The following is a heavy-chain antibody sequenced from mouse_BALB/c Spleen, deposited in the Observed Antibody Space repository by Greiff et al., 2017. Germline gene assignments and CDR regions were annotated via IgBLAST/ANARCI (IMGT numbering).Heavy chain of an antibody. CDR2: ILPGSGST. CDR1: GYTFSSYW. J-gene: IGHJ4*01. CDR3: AKDGNYGRGAMDY. Sequence: QVQLQQSGAELMKPGASVKISCKATGYTFSSYWIEWVKQRPGHGLEWIGEILPGSGSTNYNEKFKGKATFTADTSSNTAYMQLSSLTSEDSAVYYCAKDGNYGRGAMDYWGQGTSVTVSS. D-gene: IGHD2-1*01. V-gene: IGHV1-9*01.